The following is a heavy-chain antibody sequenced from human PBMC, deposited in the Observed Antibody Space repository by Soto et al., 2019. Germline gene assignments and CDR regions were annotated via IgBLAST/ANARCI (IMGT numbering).Heavy chain of an antibody. Sequence: QVQLQESGPGLVKPSQTLSLTCTVSGGSISSGGYYWSWIRQHPGKGLEWIGYIHYSGNTLYHPSLKSRVTMSVDTSKNQVSLQLSSVTAADTAVYYCAKAIGIDFSWFDPWGQGTLVPVSS. V-gene: IGHV4-31*03. J-gene: IGHJ5*02. CDR1: GGSISSGGYY. CDR2: IHYSGNT. CDR3: AKAIGIDFSWFDP. D-gene: IGHD3-3*01.